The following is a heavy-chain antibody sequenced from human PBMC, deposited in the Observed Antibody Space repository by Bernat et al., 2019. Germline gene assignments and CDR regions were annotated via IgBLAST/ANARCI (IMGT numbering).Heavy chain of an antibody. CDR2: IYNSGST. CDR3: ARRKAGAGERFYY. Sequence: QVQLQESGPGLVKPSETLSLTCTVSGGSISSYYWTWIRQPPGKGLEWIGYIYNSGSTNYNPSLKSRVTISLDTSKNQFSLKLSSVTAADTAVYYCARRKAGAGERFYYWGQGTLVTVSS. J-gene: IGHJ4*02. CDR1: GGSISSYY. D-gene: IGHD7-27*01. V-gene: IGHV4-59*08.